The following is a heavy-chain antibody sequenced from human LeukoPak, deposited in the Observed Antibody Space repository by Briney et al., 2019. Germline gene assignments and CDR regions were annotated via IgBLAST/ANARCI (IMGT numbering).Heavy chain of an antibody. CDR1: GYTFTSYD. Sequence: ASVKVSCKASGYTFTSYDINWVRQATGQGLEWMGWMNPNSGNTGYAQKFQGRVTMTRDMSTSTVYMELSSLRSEDTAVYYCARVRSYSYGDNWFDPWGQGTLVTVSS. V-gene: IGHV1-8*02. D-gene: IGHD5-18*01. CDR2: MNPNSGNT. J-gene: IGHJ5*02. CDR3: ARVRSYSYGDNWFDP.